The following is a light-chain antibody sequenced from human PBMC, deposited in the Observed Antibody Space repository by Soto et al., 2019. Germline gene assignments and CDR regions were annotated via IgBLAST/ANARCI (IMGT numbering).Light chain of an antibody. V-gene: IGKV3-20*01. J-gene: IGKJ1*01. Sequence: EIVFTQSPGTPSLSPGERATLSCRASQSVSSNHLAWYQQKPGQAPRLLIYGGSSRATGIPVRFSGSGSETDFTLTITRLEPEDFAVYYCQQYSSSRTFGQGTKVDIK. CDR1: QSVSSNH. CDR3: QQYSSSRT. CDR2: GGS.